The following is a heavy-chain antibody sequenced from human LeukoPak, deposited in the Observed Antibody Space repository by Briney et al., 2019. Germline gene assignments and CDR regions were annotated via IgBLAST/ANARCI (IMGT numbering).Heavy chain of an antibody. CDR3: ARTKWFGDAFDI. Sequence: ASVKVSCKTSGYTFTSYGISWVRQAPGQGLEWMGWISGYNGNTGYAQKFRGRVTITRNTSISTAYMELSSLRSEDTAVYYCARTKWFGDAFDIWGQGTMVTVSP. V-gene: IGHV1-8*03. CDR1: GYTFTSYG. J-gene: IGHJ3*02. CDR2: ISGYNGNT. D-gene: IGHD3-10*01.